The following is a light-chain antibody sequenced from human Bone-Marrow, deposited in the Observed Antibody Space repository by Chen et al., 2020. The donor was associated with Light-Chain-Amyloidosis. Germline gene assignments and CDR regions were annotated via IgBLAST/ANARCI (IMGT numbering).Light chain of an antibody. CDR3: QSYQGSSQGV. J-gene: IGLJ3*02. V-gene: IGLV6-57*01. CDR2: EDD. Sequence: NFMLTQPHPVSESPGKTVITSCTRSSGSIATNYVQWYQQRPGRSPTTVIYEDDQRPSGVPDRFSGSIDRSSNSASLTISGLKTEDEADYYCQSYQGSSQGVFGGGTKLTVL. CDR1: SGSIATNY.